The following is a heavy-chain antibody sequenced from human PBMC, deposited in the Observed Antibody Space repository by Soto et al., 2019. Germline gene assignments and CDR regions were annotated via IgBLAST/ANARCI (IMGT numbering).Heavy chain of an antibody. D-gene: IGHD2-8*01. CDR1: GFTFYNYA. Sequence: EVQLLESGGGLVRPGGSLRLSCAASGFTFYNYAMNWVRQAPGKGLEWVSTISGGGDGTYYADSVKGRFTISRDNSGNTVYLQMNSLRAEDTAVYYCAKKGRGSLATYCTTGDCHYAFDVWGQGTLVTVSS. CDR3: AKKGRGSLATYCTTGDCHYAFDV. J-gene: IGHJ3*01. V-gene: IGHV3-23*01. CDR2: ISGGGDGT.